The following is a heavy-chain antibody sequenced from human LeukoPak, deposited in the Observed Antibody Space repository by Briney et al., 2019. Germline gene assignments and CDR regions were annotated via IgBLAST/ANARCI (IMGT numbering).Heavy chain of an antibody. J-gene: IGHJ4*02. CDR3: ARHHSMLAGYYFDY. CDR1: GGSISSSSYY. D-gene: IGHD3-9*01. V-gene: IGHV4-39*01. CDR2: IYYSGST. Sequence: SETLSLTCTVSGGSISSSSYYWGWIRQPPGKGLEWIGSIYYSGSTYYNPSLKSRVTISVDTSKNQFSLKLSSVTAADTAVYYCARHHSMLAGYYFDYWGQGTLVTVSS.